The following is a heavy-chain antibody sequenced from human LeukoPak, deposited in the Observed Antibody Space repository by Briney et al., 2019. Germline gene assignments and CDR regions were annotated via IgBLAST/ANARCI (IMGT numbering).Heavy chain of an antibody. CDR3: ARHVWSSSFHFDY. J-gene: IGHJ4*02. D-gene: IGHD6-13*01. CDR1: GGSISSSSYY. V-gene: IGHV4-39*01. CDR2: IYYSGST. Sequence: SETLSRTSTVSGGSISSSSYYWGWIRQPPGKGLEWIGSIYYSGSTYYNPSLKSRVTISVDTSKNQFSLKLSSVTAADTAVYHCARHVWSSSFHFDYWGQGTLVTVSS.